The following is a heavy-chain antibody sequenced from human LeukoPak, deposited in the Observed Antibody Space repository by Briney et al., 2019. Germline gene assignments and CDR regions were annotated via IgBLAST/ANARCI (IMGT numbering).Heavy chain of an antibody. V-gene: IGHV1-69*05. CDR2: IFGTA. D-gene: IGHD5-24*01. J-gene: IGHJ5*02. Sequence: IFGTANYAQKFQGRVTITTDESTSTAYMELSSLRSEDTAVYYCARDPGDGYNSGSWFDPWGQGTLVTVSS. CDR3: ARDPGDGYNSGSWFDP.